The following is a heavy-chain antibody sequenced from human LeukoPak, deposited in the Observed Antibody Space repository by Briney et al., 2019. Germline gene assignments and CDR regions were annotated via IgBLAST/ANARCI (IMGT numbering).Heavy chain of an antibody. J-gene: IGHJ4*02. CDR1: GGTFSSYA. CDR2: IIPIFGTA. Sequence: SVKVSCKASGGTFSSYAISWVRQAPGQGLEWMGGIIPIFGTANYAQKFQGRVTITADESTSTAYMELSSLRSEDTAVYYCARTSYDYVWGSYRLFDYWGQGTLSPSPQ. D-gene: IGHD3-16*02. CDR3: ARTSYDYVWGSYRLFDY. V-gene: IGHV1-69*13.